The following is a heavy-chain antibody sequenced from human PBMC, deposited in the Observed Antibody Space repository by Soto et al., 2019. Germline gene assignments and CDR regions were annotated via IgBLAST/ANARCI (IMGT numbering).Heavy chain of an antibody. Sequence: QVQLVQSGAEVKKPGASVKVSCKASGYTFTSYDINWVRQATGQGLEWMGWMNPNSGNTGYAQKFQGRVTMTRNTSISTAYMELSSVRLEDTAVYYCAREHSSSWRFDYWGQGTLVTVSS. D-gene: IGHD6-13*01. CDR2: MNPNSGNT. V-gene: IGHV1-8*01. CDR1: GYTFTSYD. J-gene: IGHJ4*02. CDR3: AREHSSSWRFDY.